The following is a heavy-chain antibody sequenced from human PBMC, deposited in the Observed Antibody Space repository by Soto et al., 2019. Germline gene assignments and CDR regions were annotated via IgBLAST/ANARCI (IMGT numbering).Heavy chain of an antibody. CDR1: GYSFISHY. J-gene: IGHJ4*02. V-gene: IGHV1-46*01. CDR3: ARDYLSSKLSLSYFDF. CDR2: INPSGGSA. Sequence: QVQLVQSGAEVTRPGASVKVSCKASGYSFISHYIHWVRQAPGQGLEWMGFINPSGGSATFAQKFQGRVTMTRDTSTSTVYMELTILRSEDAAVYYCARDYLSSKLSLSYFDFWGQGTLVTVSS. D-gene: IGHD2-2*01.